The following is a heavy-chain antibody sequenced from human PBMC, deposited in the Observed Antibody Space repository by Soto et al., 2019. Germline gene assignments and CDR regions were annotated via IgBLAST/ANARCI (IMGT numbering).Heavy chain of an antibody. Sequence: ASVKVSCKASGYNFTSYDINWVRQATGQGLEWMGWMNPNSGNTGYAQKFQARVTMTRNTSISTAYMELSSLRYEDTAVYYCARGPFIPQSGWLPYYYYGMDFWGQGTPVTVSS. CDR1: GYNFTSYD. J-gene: IGHJ6*02. CDR3: ARGPFIPQSGWLPYYYYGMDF. V-gene: IGHV1-8*01. CDR2: MNPNSGNT. D-gene: IGHD6-19*01.